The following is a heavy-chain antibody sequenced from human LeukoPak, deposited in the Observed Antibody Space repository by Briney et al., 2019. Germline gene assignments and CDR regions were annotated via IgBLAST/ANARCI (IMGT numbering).Heavy chain of an antibody. CDR2: IYYTGST. V-gene: IGHV4-59*08. Sequence: SETLSLTCTVSGGSINNYYWSWVRQPPGAGLEWLAYIYYTGSTNYNPSLKTRLTISVDTSKNQFSLRLNSVTAADTAVYYCARHSHGCSSTSCYTVVWFDPWGQGTLVTVSS. CDR1: GGSINNYY. CDR3: ARHSHGCSSTSCYTVVWFDP. D-gene: IGHD2-2*02. J-gene: IGHJ5*02.